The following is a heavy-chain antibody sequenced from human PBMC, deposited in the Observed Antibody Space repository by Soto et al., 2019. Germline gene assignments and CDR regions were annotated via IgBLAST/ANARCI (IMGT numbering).Heavy chain of an antibody. D-gene: IGHD1-26*01. CDR2: VKSKADGGSG. CDR1: GFPFNNAW. V-gene: IGHV3-15*07. J-gene: IGHJ4*01. Sequence: GGSLRLSCAASGFPFNNAWINWVRQVPGKGLEWVGRVKSKADGGSGDYAAPVKGRFVDSRDDSKDIVYLQMNSLKIEDTGVYYCTTDSRTTLPEIRFDYWGHGTQVTVSS. CDR3: TTDSRTTLPEIRFDY.